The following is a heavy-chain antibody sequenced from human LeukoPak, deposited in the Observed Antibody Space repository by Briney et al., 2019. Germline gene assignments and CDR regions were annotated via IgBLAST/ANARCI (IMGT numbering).Heavy chain of an antibody. CDR1: GFTFSDYY. CDR2: ISGSGRTI. D-gene: IGHD2-2*02. CDR3: ARDSVVVPAAISGGDYYYYMDV. Sequence: GGSLRLSCAASGFTFSDYYMSWIRQAPGKGLEWVSYISGSGRTIYYADSVKGRFTISRDNAKNSLYLQMNSLRAEDTAVYYCARDSVVVPAAISGGDYYYYMDVWGKGTTVTVSS. J-gene: IGHJ6*03. V-gene: IGHV3-11*04.